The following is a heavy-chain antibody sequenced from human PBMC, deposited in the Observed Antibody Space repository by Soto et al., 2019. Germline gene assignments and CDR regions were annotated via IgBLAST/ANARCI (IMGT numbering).Heavy chain of an antibody. D-gene: IGHD4-17*01. CDR2: INAGNGNT. V-gene: IGHV1-3*01. CDR3: ARDGGTTVTTYAFDI. CDR1: GGTFTSYA. J-gene: IGHJ3*02. Sequence: VASVKVSCKASGGTFTSYAMHWVRQAPGQRLEWMGWINAGNGNTKYSQKFQGRVTITRDTSASTAYMELSSLRSEDTAVYYCARDGGTTVTTYAFDIWGQATMVTV.